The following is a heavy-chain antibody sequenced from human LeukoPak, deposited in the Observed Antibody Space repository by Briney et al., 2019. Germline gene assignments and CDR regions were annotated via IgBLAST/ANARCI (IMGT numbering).Heavy chain of an antibody. CDR2: INPNSGGT. CDR1: GYTFTGYY. J-gene: IGHJ3*02. V-gene: IGHV1-2*02. D-gene: IGHD2-2*01. Sequence: ASVKVSCKASGYTFTGYYMHWVRQAPGQGLEWMEWINPNSGGTNYAQKFQGRVTMTRDTSISTAYMELSRLRSDDTAVYYCARTSRVVPAAHDAFDIWGQGTMVTVSS. CDR3: ARTSRVVPAAHDAFDI.